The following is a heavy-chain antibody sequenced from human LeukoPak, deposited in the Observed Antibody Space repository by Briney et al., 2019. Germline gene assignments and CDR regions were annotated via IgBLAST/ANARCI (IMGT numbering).Heavy chain of an antibody. V-gene: IGHV3-23*01. Sequence: GGSLRLSCAASGFTFSTYAMSWVRQSPGKGQEWVSAISGSGGRTYYADSVKGRFTISRDNSKNTLYLQMNSLRAEDTAVYYCAKEKESSGYFDYWGQGTLVTVSS. J-gene: IGHJ4*02. CDR2: ISGSGGRT. CDR3: AKEKESSGYFDY. CDR1: GFTFSTYA. D-gene: IGHD3-10*01.